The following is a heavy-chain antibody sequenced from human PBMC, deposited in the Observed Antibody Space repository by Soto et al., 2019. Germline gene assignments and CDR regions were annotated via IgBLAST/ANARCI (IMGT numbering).Heavy chain of an antibody. CDR3: VQAGHRYGRGWDYYYLYV. CDR2: ISGSGSST. CDR1: GFTFSSYV. J-gene: IGHJ6*03. Sequence: PGGSLRLSCAASGFTFSSYVMTWVRQAPGRGLEWVSGISGSGSSTYYGDSVKGRFTISRDNSKNTLSLQMNSLRAEDTAVYFCVQAGHRYGRGWDYYYLYVWGKGTTVTVSS. V-gene: IGHV3-23*01. D-gene: IGHD5-18*01.